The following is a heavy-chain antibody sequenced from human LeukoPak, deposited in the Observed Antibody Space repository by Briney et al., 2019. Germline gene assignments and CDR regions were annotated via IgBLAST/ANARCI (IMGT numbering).Heavy chain of an antibody. CDR2: IYHSGST. Sequence: SETLSLTCTVSGYSISSGYYWGWLRQPPGKGLEWIGSIYHSGSTYYNPSLKSRVTISVDTSKNQFSLKLSSVTAADTAVYYCARDSYYDSSGLDYWGQGTLVTVSS. V-gene: IGHV4-38-2*02. D-gene: IGHD3-22*01. CDR1: GYSISSGYY. CDR3: ARDSYYDSSGLDY. J-gene: IGHJ4*02.